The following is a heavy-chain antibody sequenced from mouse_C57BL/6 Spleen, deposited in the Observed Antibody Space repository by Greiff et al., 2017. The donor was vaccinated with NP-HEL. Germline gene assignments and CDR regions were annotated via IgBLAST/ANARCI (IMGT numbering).Heavy chain of an antibody. J-gene: IGHJ4*01. D-gene: IGHD1-1*01. Sequence: VHVKQSGPELVKPGASVKIPCKASGYTFTDYNMDWVKQSHGKSLEWIGDINPNNGGTIYNQKFKGKATLTVDKSSSTAYMELRSLTSEDTAVYYCARSDYGSSYYYYAMDYWGQGTSVTVSS. CDR1: GYTFTDYN. CDR2: INPNNGGT. CDR3: ARSDYGSSYYYYAMDY. V-gene: IGHV1-18*01.